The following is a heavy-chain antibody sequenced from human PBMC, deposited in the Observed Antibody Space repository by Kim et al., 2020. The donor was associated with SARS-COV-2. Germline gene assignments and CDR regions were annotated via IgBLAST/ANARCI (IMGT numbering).Heavy chain of an antibody. J-gene: IGHJ3*02. CDR2: IYYSGST. CDR1: GGSISSYY. V-gene: IGHV4-59*13. CDR3: ARAHWDQLLYPAGYAFDI. Sequence: SETLSLTCTVSGGSISSYYWSWIRQPPGKGLEWIGYIYYSGSTNYNPSLKSRVTISVDTSKNQFSLKLSSVTAADTAVYYCARAHWDQLLYPAGYAFDIWGQGTMVTVSS. D-gene: IGHD2-2*02.